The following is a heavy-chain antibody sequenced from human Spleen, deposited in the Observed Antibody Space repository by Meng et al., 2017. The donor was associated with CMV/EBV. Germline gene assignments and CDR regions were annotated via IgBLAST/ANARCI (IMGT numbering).Heavy chain of an antibody. D-gene: IGHD5-18*01. V-gene: IGHV3-23*03. Sequence: GESLKISCAASGFTFSSYAMSWVRQAPGKGLEWVSVIYSGGSSTYYADSVKGRFTISRDNSKNTVYLQINSLRAEDTAVYFCARAMRCGYSCPGTDVWGQGTTVTVSS. CDR1: GFTFSSYA. CDR3: ARAMRCGYSCPGTDV. CDR2: IYSGGSST. J-gene: IGHJ6*02.